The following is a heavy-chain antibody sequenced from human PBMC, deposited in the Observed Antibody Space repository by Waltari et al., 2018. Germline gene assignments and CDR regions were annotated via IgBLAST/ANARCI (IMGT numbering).Heavy chain of an antibody. V-gene: IGHV3-73*01. D-gene: IGHD6-13*01. Sequence: EVQVVESGGGLVQPGGSLNLSCATSGFTFSGSNIHWVRQTSGKGLEWIGRIRSKPNNYATRYTASVEGRFTISRDDSENTAYLQMSSLMTEDTAVYYCTGGAVTGTDFWGQGTLVTVSS. CDR2: IRSKPNNYAT. CDR1: GFTFSGSN. CDR3: TGGAVTGTDF. J-gene: IGHJ4*02.